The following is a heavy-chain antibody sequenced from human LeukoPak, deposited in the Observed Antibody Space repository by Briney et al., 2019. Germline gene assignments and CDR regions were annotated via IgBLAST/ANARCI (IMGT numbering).Heavy chain of an antibody. Sequence: EASVKVSCKVSGYTLTELSMHWVRQAPGKGLEWMGGFDPEDGETIYAQKFQGRVTMTEDTSTDTAYMELSSLRSEDTAVYYCATSAIAVGINWFDPWGQGTLVTVSS. J-gene: IGHJ5*02. CDR2: FDPEDGET. D-gene: IGHD6-19*01. CDR1: GYTLTELS. CDR3: ATSAIAVGINWFDP. V-gene: IGHV1-24*01.